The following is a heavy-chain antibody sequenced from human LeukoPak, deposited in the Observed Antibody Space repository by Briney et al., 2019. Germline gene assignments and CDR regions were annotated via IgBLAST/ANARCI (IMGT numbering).Heavy chain of an antibody. CDR1: GGSISGYY. D-gene: IGHD4-17*01. CDR2: THYSGST. J-gene: IGHJ3*02. CDR3: ARDPVGYGDPADI. V-gene: IGHV4-59*01. Sequence: SETLSLTCSVSGGSISGYYWSWIRQPPGKGLEWIGSTHYSGSTNYNPSLKSRLTISLDTSKNQFSLKLSSVTAADTAVYYCARDPVGYGDPADIWGQGTMVTVSS.